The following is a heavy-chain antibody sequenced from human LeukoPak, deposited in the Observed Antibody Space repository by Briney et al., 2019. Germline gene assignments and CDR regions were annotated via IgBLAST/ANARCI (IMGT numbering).Heavy chain of an antibody. CDR3: ARGGCSTTSCYHFDS. D-gene: IGHD2-2*01. J-gene: IGHJ4*02. V-gene: IGHV1-46*01. CDR1: GYTFTNYG. CDR2: INPSAGGT. Sequence: ASVKVSCKASGYTFTNYGIHWVRQAPGQGLEWMGLINPSAGGTSYAQKFQDRVTMTRDMSTTTVYLGLNSLRSVDTAVYYCARGGCSTTSCYHFDSWGQGTLVTVSS.